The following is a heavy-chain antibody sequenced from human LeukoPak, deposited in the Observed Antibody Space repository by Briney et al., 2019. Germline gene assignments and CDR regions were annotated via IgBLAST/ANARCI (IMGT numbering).Heavy chain of an antibody. CDR1: GGTFSSYA. Sequence: ASVKVSCKASGGTFSSYAISWVRQAPGQGLEWMGGIIPIFGTANYAQKFQGRVTITTDESTSTAYMELSSLRSEDTAVYYCARDLPAGDQLLSHDAFDIWGQGTMVTVSS. V-gene: IGHV1-69*05. CDR3: ARDLPAGDQLLSHDAFDI. J-gene: IGHJ3*02. CDR2: IIPIFGTA. D-gene: IGHD2-2*01.